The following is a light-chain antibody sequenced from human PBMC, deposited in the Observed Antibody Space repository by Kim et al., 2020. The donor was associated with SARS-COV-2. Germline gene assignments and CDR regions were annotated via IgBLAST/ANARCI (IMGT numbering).Light chain of an antibody. CDR3: QQSLGA. V-gene: IGKV1-39*01. Sequence: DIQMTQSPSSLSASVGDRVSITCRASQNTGTYLNWYQQKPGKAPNLLIYAASILQSGVPTRFSGSGSGTDFTLTITSLQPEDFATYYCQQSLGAFGQGTKVDIK. CDR1: QNTGTY. J-gene: IGKJ1*01. CDR2: AAS.